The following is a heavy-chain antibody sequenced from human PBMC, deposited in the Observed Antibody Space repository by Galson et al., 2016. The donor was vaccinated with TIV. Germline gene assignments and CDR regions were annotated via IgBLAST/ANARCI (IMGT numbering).Heavy chain of an antibody. D-gene: IGHD3-10*02. CDR2: LYLDDDE. Sequence: PALVKPTQTLTLTCTFSGFSLITNGVGVGWVRQPPGKALEWLAHLYLDDDERYSPSLKSRLTITKDTSKNQVVLRMTNMDPMDTATYYCVHLPNMFYYGMDVWGQGTTVTVSS. CDR1: GFSLITNGVG. V-gene: IGHV2-5*02. CDR3: VHLPNMFYYGMDV. J-gene: IGHJ6*02.